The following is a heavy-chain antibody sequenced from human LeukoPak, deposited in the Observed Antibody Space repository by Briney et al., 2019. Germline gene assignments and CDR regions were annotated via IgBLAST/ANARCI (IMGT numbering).Heavy chain of an antibody. CDR2: ISDSGSTI. V-gene: IGHV3-11*01. D-gene: IGHD3-10*01. J-gene: IGHJ4*02. Sequence: GGSLRLSCAASEFVFSDYYMSWIRQAPGKGLGWVSYISDSGSTIYYADSVKGRFTISRDNVKNSLYLQMNGLRAEDTAVYYCAREMEGDYGSGTFFDLWGQGNMVTVSS. CDR1: EFVFSDYY. CDR3: AREMEGDYGSGTFFDL.